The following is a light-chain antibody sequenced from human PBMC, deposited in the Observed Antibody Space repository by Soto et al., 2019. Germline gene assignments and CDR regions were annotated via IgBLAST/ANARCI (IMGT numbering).Light chain of an antibody. CDR3: AAWDDSLSGGV. J-gene: IGLJ3*02. V-gene: IGLV1-47*01. Sequence: QSVLTQPPSASGTPGQRVTISCSGSSSNIGSNYVYWYQQLPGTAPKLLIFRNNQRPSGVPDRFSGSKSGTSASLAISGFRSEDEADYYCAAWDDSLSGGVFCGGTKVTVL. CDR2: RNN. CDR1: SSNIGSNY.